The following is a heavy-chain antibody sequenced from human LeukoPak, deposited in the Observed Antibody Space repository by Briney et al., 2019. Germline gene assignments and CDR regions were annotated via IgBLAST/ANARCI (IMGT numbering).Heavy chain of an antibody. Sequence: GGSLRLSCVASGFTVSDHYIDWVRQAPGKGLEWVGRNRDKSKSYTTDYAASVRGRFTISRDDSKNSLYLQMYSLKAEDTAVYFCTRPSYYDSRGYSTNGFDIWGQGTMVTVSS. V-gene: IGHV3-72*01. CDR1: GFTVSDHY. CDR3: TRPSYYDSRGYSTNGFDI. CDR2: NRDKSKSYTT. D-gene: IGHD3-22*01. J-gene: IGHJ3*02.